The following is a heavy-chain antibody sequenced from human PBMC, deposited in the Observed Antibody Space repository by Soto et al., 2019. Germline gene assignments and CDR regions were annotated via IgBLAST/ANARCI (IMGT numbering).Heavy chain of an antibody. CDR2: ISGYNGNT. J-gene: IGHJ3*02. Sequence: QVQVVQSGAEVKKPGASVKVSGKTSGYTFTSYDISWVRQAPGQGLEWMGWISGYNGNTNYAQKLQGRVTMNTDTSRSTAYLELRSLKSDDTAVYYGAKDAATTHGVFETWGQGTMVNVSS. CDR1: GYTFTSYD. V-gene: IGHV1-18*01. D-gene: IGHD6-25*01. CDR3: AKDAATTHGVFET.